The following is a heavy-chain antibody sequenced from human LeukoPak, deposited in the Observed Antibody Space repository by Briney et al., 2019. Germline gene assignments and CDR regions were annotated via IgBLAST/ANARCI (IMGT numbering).Heavy chain of an antibody. CDR2: IYYSGST. Sequence: SETLSLTCTVSGGSISSTSYYWGWIRQPPGKGLEWIGSIYYSGSTYYNPSLKSRVSISVDTSKNQLSLKLSSVTAADTAVYYCARGYYGSGSYRVRDWGQGTLVTVSS. CDR3: ARGYYGSGSYRVRD. CDR1: GGSISSTSYY. J-gene: IGHJ1*01. V-gene: IGHV4-39*01. D-gene: IGHD3-10*01.